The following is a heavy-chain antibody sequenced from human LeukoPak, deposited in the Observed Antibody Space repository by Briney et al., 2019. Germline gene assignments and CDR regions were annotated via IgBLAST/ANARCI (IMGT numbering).Heavy chain of an antibody. Sequence: PSETLSLTCTVSGGSLSSYYWSWIRQPPGKRLEWIGYIYYSGSAIYNPSLRSRVTISRDTSKNQFSLKLNSVTAADTAMYYCARDRGFSSAWGRDYYYGMDVWGKGTTVTVSS. J-gene: IGHJ6*04. CDR2: IYYSGSA. CDR3: ARDRGFSSAWGRDYYYGMDV. CDR1: GGSLSSYY. V-gene: IGHV4-59*01. D-gene: IGHD3-16*01.